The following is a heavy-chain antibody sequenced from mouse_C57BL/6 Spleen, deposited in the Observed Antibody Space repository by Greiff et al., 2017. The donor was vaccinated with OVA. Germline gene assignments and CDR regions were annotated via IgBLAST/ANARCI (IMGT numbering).Heavy chain of an antibody. CDR3: ARTGYGSLYAMDY. Sequence: QVQLQQSGAELVRPGASVTLSCKASGYTFTDYEMHWVKQTPVHGLEWIGAIDPETGGTAYNQKFKGKAILTADKSSSTAYMALRSLTSEDSAVYYCARTGYGSLYAMDYWGQGTSVTVSS. CDR1: GYTFTDYE. D-gene: IGHD1-1*01. CDR2: IDPETGGT. J-gene: IGHJ4*01. V-gene: IGHV1-15*01.